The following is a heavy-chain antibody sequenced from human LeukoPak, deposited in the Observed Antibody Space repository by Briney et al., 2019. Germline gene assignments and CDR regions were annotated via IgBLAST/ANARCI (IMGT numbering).Heavy chain of an antibody. CDR3: ARAPSEIGGYYPEYFRH. CDR1: GFTFSSYW. D-gene: IGHD3-22*01. CDR2: IKSDGKT. Sequence: GGSLRLSCAASGFTFSSYWMHWVRQAPGKGLVWVSRIKSDGKTNYADSVRGRFTISRDNAKNTVSPQMNSLRAEDTGVYYCARAPSEIGGYYPEYFRHWGQGTLVTVSS. V-gene: IGHV3-74*01. J-gene: IGHJ1*01.